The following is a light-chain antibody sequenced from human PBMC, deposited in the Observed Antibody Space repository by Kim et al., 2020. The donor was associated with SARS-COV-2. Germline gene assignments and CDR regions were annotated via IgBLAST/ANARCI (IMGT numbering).Light chain of an antibody. V-gene: IGKV1-9*01. CDR1: QDISSY. CDR3: QQLNSYPPWT. J-gene: IGKJ1*01. Sequence: EDRFTITCRASQDISSYLAWYEQKPGKAPKLLIYAASTLQSGVPSRFSGSGSGTDFTLTISSLQPEDFATYYCQQLNSYPPWTFGQGTKVDIK. CDR2: AAS.